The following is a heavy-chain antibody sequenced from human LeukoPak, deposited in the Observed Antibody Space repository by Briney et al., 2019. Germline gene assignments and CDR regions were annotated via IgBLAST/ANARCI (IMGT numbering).Heavy chain of an antibody. D-gene: IGHD5-18*01. CDR2: ISYDGSNK. J-gene: IGHJ4*02. CDR1: GFTFSSYG. Sequence: GGSLRLSCAASGFTFSSYGMHWVRQAPGKGLEWVAVISYDGSNKYYADSVKGRFTISRDNSKNTLYLQMNSLRAEDTAVYYCVKGRRIQPSDYWGQGTLVTVSS. V-gene: IGHV3-30*18. CDR3: VKGRRIQPSDY.